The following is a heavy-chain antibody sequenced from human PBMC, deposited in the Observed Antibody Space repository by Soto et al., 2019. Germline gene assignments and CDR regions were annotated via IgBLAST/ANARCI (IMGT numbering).Heavy chain of an antibody. D-gene: IGHD3-22*01. Sequence: QVQLVQSGAEVKKPGSSVKVSCKASGGTFSSYAISWVRQAPGQGLEWMGGIIPIFGTANYAQKFQGRVTITADESTSTAYMELSSLRSEDTAVYYCARSDYYYDSSGYHPWDYYGMYVWGQGTTVTVSS. CDR3: ARSDYYYDSSGYHPWDYYGMYV. V-gene: IGHV1-69*01. J-gene: IGHJ6*02. CDR2: IIPIFGTA. CDR1: GGTFSSYA.